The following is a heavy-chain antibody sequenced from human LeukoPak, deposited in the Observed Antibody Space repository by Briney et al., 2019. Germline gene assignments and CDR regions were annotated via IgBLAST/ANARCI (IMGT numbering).Heavy chain of an antibody. D-gene: IGHD2-2*01. J-gene: IGHJ4*02. CDR2: MQYDGSEE. CDR1: GFSFTTYG. V-gene: IGHV3-30*02. Sequence: QPGGSLRLSCAAAGFSFTTYGMHWVRQAPGKGLEWVTFMQYDGSEEYYADSVKGRFTISRDNSKNTLYLQMDSLRGEDTAVYYCAGTAAAYYFVYWGQGTLVTVSS. CDR3: AGTAAAYYFVY.